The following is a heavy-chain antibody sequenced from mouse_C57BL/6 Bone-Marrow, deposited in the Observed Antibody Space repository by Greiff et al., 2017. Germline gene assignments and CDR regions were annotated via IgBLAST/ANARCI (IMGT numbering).Heavy chain of an antibody. CDR1: GYTFTSYW. CDR3: ARPYDSNYWYFDV. J-gene: IGHJ1*03. V-gene: IGHV1-55*01. Sequence: QVQLKQPGAELVKPGASVKMSCKASGYTFTSYWITWVKQRPGQGLEWIGDIYPGSGSTNYNEKFKSKATLTVDTSSSTADMRLSSLTSEDSAVYYCARPYDSNYWYFDVWDTGTTVTVSS. D-gene: IGHD2-5*01. CDR2: IYPGSGST.